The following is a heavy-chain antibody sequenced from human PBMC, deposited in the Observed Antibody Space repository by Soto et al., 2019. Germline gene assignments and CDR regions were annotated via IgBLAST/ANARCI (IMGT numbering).Heavy chain of an antibody. D-gene: IGHD1-26*01. J-gene: IGHJ4*02. CDR3: ARGGSYRYYFDY. Sequence: SVKVSCKASGGTFSSYAISWVRQAPGQGLEWMGGIIPIFGTANYAQKFQGRVTITADESTSTAYMELSSLRSEDTAVYYCARGGSYRYYFDYWGQGTLVTVSS. V-gene: IGHV1-69*13. CDR2: IIPIFGTA. CDR1: GGTFSSYA.